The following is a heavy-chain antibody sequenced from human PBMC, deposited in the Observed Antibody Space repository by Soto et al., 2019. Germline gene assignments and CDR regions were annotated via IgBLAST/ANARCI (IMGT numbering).Heavy chain of an antibody. D-gene: IGHD3-9*01. J-gene: IGHJ4*02. CDR2: ISYDGNNK. CDR3: AKDRYFDSYDFDY. Sequence: QVQLVESGGGVVQPGRSLRLSCAASGFTFTAYAMHWVRQAPGKGLEWVAVISYDGNNKHYADSVKGRLTISRDNSKNTLYLQMSSLRAEDTAVYCCAKDRYFDSYDFDYWGQGTLVTVSS. CDR1: GFTFTAYA. V-gene: IGHV3-30-3*01.